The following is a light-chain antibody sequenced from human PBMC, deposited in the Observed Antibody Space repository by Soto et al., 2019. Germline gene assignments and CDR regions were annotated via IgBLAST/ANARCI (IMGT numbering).Light chain of an antibody. V-gene: IGKV3-20*01. J-gene: IGKJ1*01. CDR3: QQYGGSRWT. Sequence: EIALTQSPGTLSLSPGERATLSCRASQSVASAYLAWYQHKPGQAPRLLIYGASSRSTSIPDRISGSGSGTDFTLTISRLEPEDFAVYYCQQYGGSRWTFGQGTKVEAK. CDR2: GAS. CDR1: QSVASAY.